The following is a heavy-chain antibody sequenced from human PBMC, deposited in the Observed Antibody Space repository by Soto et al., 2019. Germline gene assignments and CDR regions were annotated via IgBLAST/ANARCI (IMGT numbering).Heavy chain of an antibody. J-gene: IGHJ6*03. CDR3: ARVGYGYDFWSGYYTGVGINYYYYYMDV. CDR2: IWYDGSNK. Sequence: GGSLRLSCAASGFTFSSYGMHWVRQAPGKGLEWVAVIWYDGSNKYYADSVKGRFTISRDNSKNTLYLQMNSLRAEDTAVYYCARVGYGYDFWSGYYTGVGINYYYYYMDVWGKGTTVTVSS. CDR1: GFTFSSYG. D-gene: IGHD3-3*01. V-gene: IGHV3-33*01.